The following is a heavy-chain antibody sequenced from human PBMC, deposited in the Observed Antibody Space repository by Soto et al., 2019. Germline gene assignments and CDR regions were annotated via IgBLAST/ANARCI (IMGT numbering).Heavy chain of an antibody. D-gene: IGHD6-19*01. CDR2: IYHSGST. CDR1: GGSISSGGYS. Sequence: QLQLQESGSGLVKPSQTLSLTCAVSGGSISSGGYSWSWIRQPPGKGLEWIGYIYHSGSTYYNPHRKSRVTITVDRSKNQFSLKLSSVTAADTAVYYGARAGGLGAVAVDYWGQGTLVTVSS. V-gene: IGHV4-30-2*01. CDR3: ARAGGLGAVAVDY. J-gene: IGHJ4*02.